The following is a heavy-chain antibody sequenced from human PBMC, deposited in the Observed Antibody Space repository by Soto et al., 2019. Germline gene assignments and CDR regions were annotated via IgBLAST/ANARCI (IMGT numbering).Heavy chain of an antibody. D-gene: IGHD3-3*01. V-gene: IGHV2-5*02. CDR1: GFSLTTSGVG. Sequence: QITLNESGPTQVKPRQTLTLTCTFSGFSLTTSGVGVGWIRQSPGKAPEWLALIYWDDDKRYSPSLKSRLTITKDTSTNQVVLTMADLGPADTATYYCAHRVLRTVFGLVTTTAIYFDFWGQGTPVAVSS. CDR3: AHRVLRTVFGLVTTTAIYFDF. J-gene: IGHJ4*02. CDR2: IYWDDDK.